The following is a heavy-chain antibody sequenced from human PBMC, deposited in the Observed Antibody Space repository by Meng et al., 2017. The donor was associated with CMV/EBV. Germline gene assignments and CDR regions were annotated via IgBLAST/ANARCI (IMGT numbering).Heavy chain of an antibody. CDR2: IDPADSYT. Sequence: YNLPTYWISWVRQMPGKGLEWMGRIDPADSYTNYNPSFQGHVTISADKSITTAYLQWSSLKASDTAVYYCARKRHYDFWSGYLVDYWGQGTLVTVSS. D-gene: IGHD3-3*01. V-gene: IGHV5-10-1*01. J-gene: IGHJ4*02. CDR3: ARKRHYDFWSGYLVDY. CDR1: YNLPTYW.